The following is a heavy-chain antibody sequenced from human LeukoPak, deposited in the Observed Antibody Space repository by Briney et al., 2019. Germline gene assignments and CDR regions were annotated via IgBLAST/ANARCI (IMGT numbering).Heavy chain of an antibody. Sequence: SETLSLTCAVSGDSISSSNWWSWVRRPPGKGLEWIGEIYHSGSTNYNPSLKSRVTISVDRSKNQFSLKLSSVTAADTAVYYCARVSYYYDSSGYHREVHYFDYWGQGTLVTVSS. CDR2: IYHSGST. V-gene: IGHV4-4*02. D-gene: IGHD3-22*01. CDR1: GDSISSSNW. J-gene: IGHJ4*02. CDR3: ARVSYYYDSSGYHREVHYFDY.